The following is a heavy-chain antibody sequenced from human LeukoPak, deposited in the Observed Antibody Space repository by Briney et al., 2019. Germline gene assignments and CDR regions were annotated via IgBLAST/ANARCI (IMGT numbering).Heavy chain of an antibody. V-gene: IGHV3-23*01. CDR3: AKDRPNFYESSGSYYKIKGDF. CDR1: GFTFNTHA. Sequence: GGSLRLSCEASGFTFNTHAMSWVRQAPGKGLEWVASITSSGRTPYYADSVKGRFTISRDNSKSTLYLQMNNLRGEDTAVYYCAKDRPNFYESSGSYYKIKGDFWGLGSLVTVSS. CDR2: ITSSGRTP. D-gene: IGHD3-10*01. J-gene: IGHJ1*01.